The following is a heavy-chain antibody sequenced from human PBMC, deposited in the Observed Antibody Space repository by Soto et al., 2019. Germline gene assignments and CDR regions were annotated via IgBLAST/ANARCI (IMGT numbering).Heavy chain of an antibody. Sequence: SLRLSCAASGLTFPSYGMGWVRQAPGKGLEWVSGISGNSGSIGYADSVTGRFTISRDNAKNSLYLQMNSLRVEDTALYYCAKDTYSSGHLEAFDIWGQGTMVTVSS. CDR3: AKDTYSSGHLEAFDI. CDR2: ISGNSGSI. D-gene: IGHD6-19*01. V-gene: IGHV3-9*01. J-gene: IGHJ3*02. CDR1: GLTFPSYG.